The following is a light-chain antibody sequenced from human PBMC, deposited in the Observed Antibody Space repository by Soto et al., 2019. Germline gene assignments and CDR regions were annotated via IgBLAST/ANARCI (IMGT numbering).Light chain of an antibody. CDR2: ENN. V-gene: IGLV1-51*02. CDR3: GTWDSSLSAMV. Sequence: QSVLTQPPSVSAAPGQKVTISCSGSNSTIGNNYVSWYQQLPGTAPKLLIYENNKRPSGIPDRFSGSKSGTSATLGITGLQAGDEADYYCGTWDSSLSAMVFGGGTKLTVL. J-gene: IGLJ2*01. CDR1: NSTIGNNY.